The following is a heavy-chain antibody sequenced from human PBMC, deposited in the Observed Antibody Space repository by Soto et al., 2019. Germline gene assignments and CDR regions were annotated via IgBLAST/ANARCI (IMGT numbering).Heavy chain of an antibody. CDR2: IYYSGST. CDR1: GGTISSSSYY. CDR3: ARRGYYAISAFDI. V-gene: IGHV4-39*01. D-gene: IGHD2-8*01. J-gene: IGHJ3*02. Sequence: SETLSLTCTVSGGTISSSSYYWGWIRQPPGKGLEWIGSIYYSGSTYYNPSLKSRVTISVDTSKNQFSLKLSSVTAADTAVYYCARRGYYAISAFDIWGQGTMVTVSS.